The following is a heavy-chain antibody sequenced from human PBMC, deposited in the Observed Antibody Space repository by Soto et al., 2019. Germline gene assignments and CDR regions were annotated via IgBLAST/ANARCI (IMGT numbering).Heavy chain of an antibody. CDR1: GFTFSSYG. CDR3: AKDRGGIKVPFDY. V-gene: IGHV3-30*18. J-gene: IGHJ4*02. D-gene: IGHD3-10*01. Sequence: GGSLRLSCAASGFTFSSYGMHWVRQAPGKGLEWVAVISYDGSNKYYADSVKGRFTISRDNSKNTLYLQMNSLRAEDTAVYYCAKDRGGIKVPFDYWGQGTLVTVSS. CDR2: ISYDGSNK.